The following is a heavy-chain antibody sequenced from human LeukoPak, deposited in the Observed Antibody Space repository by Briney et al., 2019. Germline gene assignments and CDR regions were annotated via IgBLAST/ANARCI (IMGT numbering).Heavy chain of an antibody. Sequence: ASVKVSCKASGYTFTNYYIHWVRQAPGQGLEWMGIINPSGGSTSYAQKFQGRVTMTRDTSTSTVYMELSSLRSEDTAVYYCARIVGAFGGGPDNWFDPWGQGTLVTVSS. CDR1: GYTFTNYY. CDR3: ARIVGAFGGGPDNWFDP. V-gene: IGHV1-46*01. CDR2: INPSGGST. J-gene: IGHJ5*02. D-gene: IGHD1-26*01.